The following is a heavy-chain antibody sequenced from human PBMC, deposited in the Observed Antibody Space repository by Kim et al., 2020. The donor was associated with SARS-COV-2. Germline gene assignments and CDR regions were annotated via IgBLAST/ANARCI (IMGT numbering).Heavy chain of an antibody. D-gene: IGHD6-19*01. CDR2: IYYSGST. CDR1: GGSISSSSYY. V-gene: IGHV4-39*01. J-gene: IGHJ4*02. Sequence: SETLSLTCTVSGGSISSSSYYWGWIRQPPGKGLEWIGSIYYSGSTYYNPSLKSRVTISVDTSKNQFSLKLSSVTAAYTAVYYCASPPVWLRKSGWSTWWFDYWGQGTLVTVSS. CDR3: ASPPVWLRKSGWSTWWFDY.